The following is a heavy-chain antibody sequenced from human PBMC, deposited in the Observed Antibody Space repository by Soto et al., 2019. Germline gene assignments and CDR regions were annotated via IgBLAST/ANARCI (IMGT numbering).Heavy chain of an antibody. CDR2: ISANNGNT. J-gene: IGHJ4*02. D-gene: IGHD1-1*01. V-gene: IGHV1-18*01. CDR1: GYAFTTYG. Sequence: QVHLVQSGAEVKKPGASVKVSCKGSGYAFTTYGITWVRQAPGQGLEWMGWISANNGNTNYAQKLQGRVTVTRDTSTSTAYMELRSLRSDDTAVYYCAGGRYVDYWGQGALVTVSS. CDR3: AGGRYVDY.